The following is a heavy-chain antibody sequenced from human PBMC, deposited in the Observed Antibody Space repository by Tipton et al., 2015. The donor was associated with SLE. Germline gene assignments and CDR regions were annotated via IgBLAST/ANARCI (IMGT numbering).Heavy chain of an antibody. V-gene: IGHV1-18*01. D-gene: IGHD1-1*01. Sequence: QSGAGVKKPGSSVKVSCKASGGTFSSYAISWVRQAPGQGLEWMGWISAYNGNTNHAQKLQGRVTMTTDTSTSTAYMELRSLRSDDTAVYYCARDTTASLGVGDAFDIWGQGTMVTVSS. CDR3: ARDTTASLGVGDAFDI. CDR2: ISAYNGNT. CDR1: GGTFSSYA. J-gene: IGHJ3*02.